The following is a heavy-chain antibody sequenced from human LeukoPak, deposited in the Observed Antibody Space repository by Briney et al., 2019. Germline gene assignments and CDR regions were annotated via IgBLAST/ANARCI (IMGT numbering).Heavy chain of an antibody. CDR1: GFTFSSYW. V-gene: IGHV3-7*01. Sequence: PGGSLRLSCAASGFTFSSYWMSWVRQAPGKGLEWVANIKQDGSEKYYVDSVKGRFTISRDNAKNSLYLQMNSLRAEDTAVYYCARDRYSGYDFLFDYWGQGTLVTVSS. CDR3: ARDRYSGYDFLFDY. D-gene: IGHD5-12*01. CDR2: IKQDGSEK. J-gene: IGHJ4*02.